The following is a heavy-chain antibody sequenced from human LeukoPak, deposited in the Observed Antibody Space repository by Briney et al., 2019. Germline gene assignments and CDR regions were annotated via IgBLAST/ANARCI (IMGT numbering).Heavy chain of an antibody. V-gene: IGHV3-23*01. CDR3: ARVVTMMSRE. Sequence: PGGSLRLSCAASGFTFSSYAMSCVRQAPGKGLEWVSGISASGGSIYYADSVKGRFTISRDNAKNSLYLQMNSLRAEDTAVYYCARVVTMMSREWGQGTLVTVSS. CDR2: ISASGGSI. J-gene: IGHJ4*02. CDR1: GFTFSSYA. D-gene: IGHD3-22*01.